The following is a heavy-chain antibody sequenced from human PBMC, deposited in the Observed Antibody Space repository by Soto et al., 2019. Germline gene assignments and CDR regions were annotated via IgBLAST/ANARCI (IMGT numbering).Heavy chain of an antibody. CDR3: AREYYDIEASGDP. CDR2: ISSSSSNI. J-gene: IGHJ5*02. V-gene: IGHV3-11*06. D-gene: IGHD3-9*01. CDR1: GFIFNDYC. Sequence: QVHLVESGGGLVKPGGSLRLSCVGSGFIFNDYCMVWVRQAPGKGLEWVSYISSSSSNIKYADSVKGRFTISRDNAKNSLYLQMNSLRAEDTALYYCAREYYDIEASGDPWGQGTLVTVSS.